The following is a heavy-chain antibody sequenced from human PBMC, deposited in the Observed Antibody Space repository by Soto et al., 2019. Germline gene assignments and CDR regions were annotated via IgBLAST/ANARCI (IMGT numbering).Heavy chain of an antibody. D-gene: IGHD3-10*01. J-gene: IGHJ6*02. V-gene: IGHV4-4*07. Sequence: PSETLSLTCTVSGGSISSYYWSWIRQPAGKGLEWIGRIYTGGSTNYSPSLKSRVTMSVDTSKNQFSLRLTSVTAADTAVYYCASLLLWFGEPHYGMDFSGQRTSV. CDR3: ASLLLWFGEPHYGMDF. CDR1: GGSISSYY. CDR2: IYTGGST.